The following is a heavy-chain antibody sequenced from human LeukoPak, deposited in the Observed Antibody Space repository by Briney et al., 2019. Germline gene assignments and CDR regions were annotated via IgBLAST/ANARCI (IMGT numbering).Heavy chain of an antibody. Sequence: GGSLRLSCAASGFTFSSYWMHWVRQAPGKGLVWVSRINSDGSSKSYADSVKGRFTISRDNDKNTLYLQMNSLRAEDTAVYYCASLSITTTSIDYWGQGTLVTVSS. D-gene: IGHD3-10*01. CDR3: ASLSITTTSIDY. V-gene: IGHV3-74*01. CDR2: INSDGSSK. CDR1: GFTFSSYW. J-gene: IGHJ4*02.